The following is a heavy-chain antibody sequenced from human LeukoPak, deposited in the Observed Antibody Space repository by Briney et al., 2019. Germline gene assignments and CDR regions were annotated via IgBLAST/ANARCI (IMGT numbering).Heavy chain of an antibody. J-gene: IGHJ6*03. CDR1: GYTFTSYD. CDR3: ARVSGYSLYYYYYYMDV. Sequence: GASVKVSCKASGYTFTSYDINWVRQATGQGLEWMGGITPIFGTKRYAQKFQGRVTITADKSTSTAYMELSSLRIEDTAVYYCARVSGYSLYYYYYYMDVWGKGTTVTVSS. D-gene: IGHD5-18*01. CDR2: ITPIFGTK. V-gene: IGHV1-69*06.